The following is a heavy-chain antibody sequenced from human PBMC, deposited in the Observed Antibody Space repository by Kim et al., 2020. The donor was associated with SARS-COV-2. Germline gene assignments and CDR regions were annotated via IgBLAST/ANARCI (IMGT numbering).Heavy chain of an antibody. Sequence: SVKVSCKASGGTFSSYAISWVRQAPGQGLEWMGGIIPIFGTANYAQKFQGRVTITADESTSTAYMELSSLRSEDTAVYYCARAPERAYCGGDCYPYFDYWGQGTLVTVSS. V-gene: IGHV1-69*13. D-gene: IGHD2-21*02. CDR1: GGTFSSYA. CDR3: ARAPERAYCGGDCYPYFDY. J-gene: IGHJ4*02. CDR2: IIPIFGTA.